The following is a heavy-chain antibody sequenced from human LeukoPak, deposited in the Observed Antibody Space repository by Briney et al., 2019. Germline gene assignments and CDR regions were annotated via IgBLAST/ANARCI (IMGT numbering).Heavy chain of an antibody. V-gene: IGHV4-4*07. J-gene: IGHJ2*01. D-gene: IGHD6-19*01. CDR1: GFTFDDYA. CDR3: ARDYVSSGWYWDYWYFDL. CDR2: IYTSGST. Sequence: LRLSCAASGFTFDDYAMHWVRQAPGKGLEWIGRIYTSGSTNYNPSLKSRVTMSVDTSKNQFSLKLSSVTAADTAVYYCARDYVSSGWYWDYWYFDLWGRGTLVTVSS.